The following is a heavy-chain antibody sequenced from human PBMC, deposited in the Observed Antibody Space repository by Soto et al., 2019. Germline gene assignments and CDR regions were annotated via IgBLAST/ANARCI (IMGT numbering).Heavy chain of an antibody. Sequence: PGESLKISCKGSGYSFTSYWISWVRQMPGKGLEWMGRIDPSDSYTNYSPSFQGHVTISADKSISTAYLQWSSLKASDTAMYYCASRLATVTTYYYYGMDVWGQGTTVTAP. J-gene: IGHJ6*02. CDR3: ASRLATVTTYYYYGMDV. CDR1: GYSFTSYW. V-gene: IGHV5-10-1*01. CDR2: IDPSDSYT. D-gene: IGHD4-17*01.